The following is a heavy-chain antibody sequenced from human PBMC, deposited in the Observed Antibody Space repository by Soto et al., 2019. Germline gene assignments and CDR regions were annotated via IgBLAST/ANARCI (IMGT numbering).Heavy chain of an antibody. CDR1: GFTFSSYA. V-gene: IGHV3-23*01. Sequence: GGSLRLSCAASGFTFSSYAMSWVRQAPGKGLEWVSAISGSGGSTYYADSVKGRFTISRDNSKNTLYLQMNSLRAEDTAVYYCATTGYDSSGYYYFGYFDYWGQGTLVTVSS. CDR2: ISGSGGST. J-gene: IGHJ4*02. CDR3: ATTGYDSSGYYYFGYFDY. D-gene: IGHD3-22*01.